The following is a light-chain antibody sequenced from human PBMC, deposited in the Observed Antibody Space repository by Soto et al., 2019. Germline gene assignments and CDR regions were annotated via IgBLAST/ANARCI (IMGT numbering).Light chain of an antibody. V-gene: IGKV3-15*01. CDR3: QQYNNWPPIT. CDR2: GAS. CDR1: QSVSSN. J-gene: IGKJ5*01. Sequence: SPGERDTLSRRASQSVSSNLAWYQQKPGQAPRLLIYGASTRATGIPARFSGSGSGTEFTLTISSLQSEDFAVYYCQQYNNWPPITFGHGTRLEI.